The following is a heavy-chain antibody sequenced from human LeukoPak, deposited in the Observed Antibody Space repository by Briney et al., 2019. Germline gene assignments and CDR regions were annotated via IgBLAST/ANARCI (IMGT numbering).Heavy chain of an antibody. J-gene: IGHJ4*02. V-gene: IGHV3-23*01. CDR3: AKGSRFGVVIIPYFDF. CDR1: GFTFSNYA. Sequence: GGSLRLSCAASGFTFSNYAMIWVRQAPGKGLEWVSAISGDGGNTFYADSVKGRFTITRDNSQNTPYVQMNRLRVEDTAVYYCAKGSRFGVVIIPYFDFWGQGTLVTVSS. CDR2: ISGDGGNT. D-gene: IGHD3-3*01.